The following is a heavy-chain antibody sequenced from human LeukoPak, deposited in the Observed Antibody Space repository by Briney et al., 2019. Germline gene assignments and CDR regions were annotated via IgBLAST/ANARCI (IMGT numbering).Heavy chain of an antibody. V-gene: IGHV3-30*18. D-gene: IGHD3-16*01. Sequence: GGSPRLSCAASGFTFSSYGMHWVRQAPGKGLEWVAVISYDGSNKYYADSVKGRFTISRDNSKNTLYLQMNSLRAEDTAVYYCAKDWGAEACFDYWGQGTLVTVSS. CDR3: AKDWGAEACFDY. J-gene: IGHJ4*02. CDR2: ISYDGSNK. CDR1: GFTFSSYG.